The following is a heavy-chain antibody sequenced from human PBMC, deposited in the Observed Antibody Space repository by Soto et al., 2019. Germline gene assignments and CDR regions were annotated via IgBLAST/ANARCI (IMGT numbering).Heavy chain of an antibody. J-gene: IGHJ4*02. D-gene: IGHD6-19*01. CDR3: AKGGWLANSLEN. CDR2: ISASGRST. V-gene: IGHV3-23*01. Sequence: EVQLLESGGGLAQPGGSLRLSCVASGFGFSSYGMTWVRQAPGKGLEWVSSISASGRSTYYADPVKGRFTLSRDSSRNTLHLQINSLRAEDTAVYYCAKGGWLANSLENWGQGILVTVSS. CDR1: GFGFSSYG.